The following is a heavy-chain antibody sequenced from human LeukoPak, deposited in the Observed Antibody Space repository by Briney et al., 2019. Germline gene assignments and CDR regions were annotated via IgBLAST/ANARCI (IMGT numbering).Heavy chain of an antibody. CDR1: GYTFTGYF. CDR2: INPNIGAT. V-gene: IGHV1-2*02. J-gene: IGHJ4*02. Sequence: VSVTVTYKASGYTFTGYFMHWVRQAPGQGPEWMGWINPNIGATKYARKFQGRVTMTRDTSISTAYMGLSRLRSDDTAVYYCARGQLTEHLDYWGQGT. CDR3: ARGQLTEHLDY. D-gene: IGHD1-14*01.